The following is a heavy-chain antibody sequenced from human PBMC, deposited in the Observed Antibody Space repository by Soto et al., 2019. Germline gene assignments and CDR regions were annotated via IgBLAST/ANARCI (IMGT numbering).Heavy chain of an antibody. Sequence: QGQLQQSGPGLVKPSQTLSLTCAISGDSVSSNITSWNWLRQSPSRGLEWLGRTYYRSKWFHDYEASVKSRITINPDPSKNQFSLELNSMTPEDTAVYYCARGNALDVWGLGTVVTVSS. D-gene: IGHD3-10*01. CDR3: ARGNALDV. CDR2: TYYRSKWFH. V-gene: IGHV6-1*01. CDR1: GDSVSSNITS. J-gene: IGHJ3*01.